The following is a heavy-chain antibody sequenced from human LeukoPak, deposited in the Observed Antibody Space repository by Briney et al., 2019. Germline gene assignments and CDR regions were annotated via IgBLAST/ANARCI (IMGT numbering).Heavy chain of an antibody. J-gene: IGHJ4*02. CDR1: VHSLTEKY. D-gene: IGHD5-12*01. V-gene: IGHV3-11*01. CDR2: ISSRATTI. Sequence: TVSRPASVHSLTEKYMSWIRQAPGQGLEWIAYISSRATTIKYADSVKGRFTISRDTAKNTLYLHLNSLKSEDTALYFCAGGYNGYDWSDYWGQGALVTVSS. CDR3: AGGYNGYDWSDY.